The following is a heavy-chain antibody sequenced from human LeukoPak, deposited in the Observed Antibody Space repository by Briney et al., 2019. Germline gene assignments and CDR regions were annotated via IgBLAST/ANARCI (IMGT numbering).Heavy chain of an antibody. CDR2: IIPILGIA. Sequence: ASVKVSCKASGGTFSSYAISWVRQAPGQGLEWMGRIIPILGIANYAQKLQGRVTITADKSTSTAYMELSSLRSEDTAVYYCARDTDPRYCSSTSCYAYYYGMDVWGQGTTVTVSS. V-gene: IGHV1-69*04. D-gene: IGHD2-2*01. CDR1: GGTFSSYA. J-gene: IGHJ6*02. CDR3: ARDTDPRYCSSTSCYAYYYGMDV.